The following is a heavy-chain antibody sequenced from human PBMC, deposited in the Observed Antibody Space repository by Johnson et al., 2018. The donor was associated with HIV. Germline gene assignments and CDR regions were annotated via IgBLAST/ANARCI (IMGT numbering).Heavy chain of an antibody. V-gene: IGHV3-30*02. CDR3: AREGRTGPDTFDI. J-gene: IGHJ3*02. Sequence: VQLVESGGGVVQPGRSLRLSCAASGFTFSSYAMHWVRQAPGKGLEWVAFIRYDGSNKYFADSVKGRFTISRDNSKNTLYLQMNSLRAEDTAVYYCAREGRTGPDTFDIWGQGTMLTVSS. CDR1: GFTFSSYA. CDR2: IRYDGSNK.